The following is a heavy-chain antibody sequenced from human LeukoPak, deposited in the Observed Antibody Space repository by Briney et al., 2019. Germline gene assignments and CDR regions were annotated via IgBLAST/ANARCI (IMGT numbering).Heavy chain of an antibody. V-gene: IGHV3-48*02. J-gene: IGHJ4*02. Sequence: GGSLRLSCAASGFTFSTYNMNWVRQAPGKGLEWVSYISSSSSIIYYADSVKGRFTISRDNAKNSLYLQMNSLRDEDTAVYYCARWFSTGRGFFDYWGQGILVTASS. CDR3: ARWFSTGRGFFDY. D-gene: IGHD6-19*01. CDR2: ISSSSSII. CDR1: GFTFSTYN.